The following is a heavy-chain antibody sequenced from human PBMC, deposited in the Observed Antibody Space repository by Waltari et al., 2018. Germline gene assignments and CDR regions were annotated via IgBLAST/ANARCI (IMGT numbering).Heavy chain of an antibody. J-gene: IGHJ4*02. CDR1: GFTFSDFW. CDR3: AKDNWSYNRHFES. CDR2: IKHDGSQK. Sequence: EVQLVESGGGLVQPGGSLRLSCAASGFTFSDFWMSWVRQAPGKGLEWLANIKHDGSQKSYFDSVGGRFTISRDNAKNSLYLQMDSLTPEDTAVYFCAKDNWSYNRHFESWGQGSLVTVSS. V-gene: IGHV3-7*01. D-gene: IGHD1-20*01.